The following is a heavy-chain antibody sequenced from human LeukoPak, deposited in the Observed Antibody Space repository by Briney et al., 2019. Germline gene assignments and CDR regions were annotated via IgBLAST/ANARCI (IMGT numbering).Heavy chain of an antibody. CDR2: ISGSGDST. Sequence: GGSLRLSCAASGFTFSNYAMSWVRQAPGKGLEWVSAISGSGDSTYYADSVKGRFTISRDNSKNTLYLQMNSLRAEDTAVYYCASRYSGSYYPAFDIWGQGTMVTVSS. CDR3: ASRYSGSYYPAFDI. D-gene: IGHD1-26*01. CDR1: GFTFSNYA. J-gene: IGHJ3*02. V-gene: IGHV3-23*01.